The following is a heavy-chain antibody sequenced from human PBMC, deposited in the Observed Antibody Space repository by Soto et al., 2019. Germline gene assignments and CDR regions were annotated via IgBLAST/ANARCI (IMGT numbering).Heavy chain of an antibody. J-gene: IGHJ3*02. CDR3: ARARNAFDI. CDR1: GFAFDTFA. Sequence: GGSLRLSCGASGFAFDTFAMSWLRQAPGKGLEWISTICRSGDTTYYADSVKGRFTISRDNSKNTLYLQMNSLRAEDTAVYYYARARNAFDIWGQGTMVTVSS. V-gene: IGHV3-23*01. CDR2: ICRSGDTT.